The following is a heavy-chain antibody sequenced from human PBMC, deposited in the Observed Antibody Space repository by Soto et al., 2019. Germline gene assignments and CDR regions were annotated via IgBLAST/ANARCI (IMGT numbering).Heavy chain of an antibody. J-gene: IGHJ6*02. CDR3: ARDGSGWFGDYNDYYGMDV. Sequence: SETLSLTCTVSGGSISSYCWSWIRQPPGKGLEWIGYIYYSGSTNYNPSLKSRVTISVDTSKNQFSLKLSSVTAADTAVYYCARDGSGWFGDYNDYYGMDVWGQGTTVNVSS. D-gene: IGHD3-10*01. V-gene: IGHV4-59*01. CDR2: IYYSGST. CDR1: GGSISSYC.